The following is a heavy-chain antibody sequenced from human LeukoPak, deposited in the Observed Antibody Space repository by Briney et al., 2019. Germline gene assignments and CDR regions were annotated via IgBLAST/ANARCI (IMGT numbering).Heavy chain of an antibody. Sequence: PGGSLRLSCAASGFTFSSYAMSWVRQAPGKGLEWVSAISGSGGSTYYADSVKGRFTISRDNAKNSLYLQMNSLRAEDTAVYYCARSRVVTIDYWGQGTLVTVSS. V-gene: IGHV3-23*01. CDR3: ARSRVVTIDY. J-gene: IGHJ4*02. CDR1: GFTFSSYA. D-gene: IGHD2-15*01. CDR2: ISGSGGST.